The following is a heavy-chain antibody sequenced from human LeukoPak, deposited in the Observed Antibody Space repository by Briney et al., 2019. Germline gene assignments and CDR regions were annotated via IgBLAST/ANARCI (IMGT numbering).Heavy chain of an antibody. Sequence: PGGSLRLSCAASEFSVGSNYMTWVRQAPGKGLEWVSLIYSGGSTYYADSVKGRFTISRDNSKNTLYLQMNSLRAEDTAVYYCARAYSSSLSHYYYYMDVWGKGTTVTVSS. V-gene: IGHV3-66*01. CDR2: IYSGGST. J-gene: IGHJ6*03. D-gene: IGHD6-6*01. CDR3: ARAYSSSLSHYYYYMDV. CDR1: EFSVGSNY.